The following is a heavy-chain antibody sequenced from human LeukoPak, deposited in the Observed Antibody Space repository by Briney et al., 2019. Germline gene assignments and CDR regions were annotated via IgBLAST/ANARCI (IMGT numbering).Heavy chain of an antibody. J-gene: IGHJ3*01. CDR3: ARDGRSCSSTSCYGDAFDF. D-gene: IGHD2-2*01. V-gene: IGHV3-21*01. CDR2: ISSSSSYI. CDR1: GFTFSSYS. Sequence: GGSLRLSCAASGFTFSSYSMNWVRQAPGKGLEWVSSISSSSSYIYYADSVKGRFTISRDNAKNSLYLQMNSLRAEDTAVYYCARDGRSCSSTSCYGDAFDFWGQGTMVIVSS.